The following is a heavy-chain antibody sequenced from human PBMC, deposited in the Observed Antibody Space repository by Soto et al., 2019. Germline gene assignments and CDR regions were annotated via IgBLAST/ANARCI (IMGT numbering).Heavy chain of an antibody. D-gene: IGHD6-19*01. J-gene: IGHJ6*02. V-gene: IGHV4-59*01. CDR1: GGSISSYY. CDR3: ARGCSYSSGWYNYYGMDV. CDR2: IYYSGST. Sequence: SSETLSLTCTVSGGSISSYYWSWIRQPPGKGLEWIGYIYYSGSTNYNPSLKSRVTISVDTSKNQFSLKLSSVTAADTAVYYCARGCSYSSGWYNYYGMDVWGQGTTVTVS.